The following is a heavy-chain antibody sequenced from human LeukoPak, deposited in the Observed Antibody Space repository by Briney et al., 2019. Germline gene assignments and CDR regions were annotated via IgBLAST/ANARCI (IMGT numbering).Heavy chain of an antibody. V-gene: IGHV1-18*01. Sequence: ASVKVSCKASGYTFTSYGISWVRQAPGQGLEWMGWISAYNGNTNYAQKPQGKVTMTTDTSTSTAYMELRSLRSDDTAAYYCARVLSSGWYAGYYFDYWGQGTLVTVSS. CDR2: ISAYNGNT. J-gene: IGHJ4*02. CDR1: GYTFTSYG. D-gene: IGHD6-19*01. CDR3: ARVLSSGWYAGYYFDY.